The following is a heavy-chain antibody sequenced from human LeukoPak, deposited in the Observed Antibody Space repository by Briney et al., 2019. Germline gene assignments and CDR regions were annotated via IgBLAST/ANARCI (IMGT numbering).Heavy chain of an antibody. Sequence: GGSLRLSCAASGFTLSSYAMSWVRQGPGKGLEWVSAISVSGNTYHADSVKGQFTISRDSYKTTLYLQMNNLRVEDTAVYYCARVQFQWFDPWGQGTLVAVSS. CDR3: ARVQFQWFDP. CDR1: GFTLSSYA. V-gene: IGHV3-23*01. CDR2: ISVSGNT. J-gene: IGHJ5*02.